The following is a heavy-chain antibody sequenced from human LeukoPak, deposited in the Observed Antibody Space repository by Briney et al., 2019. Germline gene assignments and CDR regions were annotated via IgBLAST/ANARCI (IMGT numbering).Heavy chain of an antibody. CDR2: INPNSGGT. D-gene: IGHD3-3*01. J-gene: IGHJ5*02. V-gene: IGHV1-2*02. CDR3: ARDGGGRFLEWFYNWFDP. CDR1: EYTFTGYY. Sequence: ASVKVSCKASEYTFTGYYMHWVRQAPGQGLEWMGWINPNSGGTNYAQKFQGRVTMTRDTSISTAYMELSRLRSDDTAVYYCARDGGGRFLEWFYNWFDPWGQGTLVTVSS.